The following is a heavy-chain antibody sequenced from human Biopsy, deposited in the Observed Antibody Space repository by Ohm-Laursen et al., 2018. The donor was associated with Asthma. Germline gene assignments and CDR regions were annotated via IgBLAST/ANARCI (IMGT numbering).Heavy chain of an antibody. Sequence: SLRLSCAASGFTFRNYAMHWVRQAPGKGLEWVAGSGSYYDGGLKYYADSVNGRFTVSRDDSKNTLYLQMNSLRPDDTAVYYCARDVMEWYLPAFDFWGQGTLVTVSS. CDR3: ARDVMEWYLPAFDF. CDR1: GFTFRNYA. J-gene: IGHJ4*01. D-gene: IGHD3-3*01. CDR2: SGSYYDGGLK. V-gene: IGHV3-30-3*01.